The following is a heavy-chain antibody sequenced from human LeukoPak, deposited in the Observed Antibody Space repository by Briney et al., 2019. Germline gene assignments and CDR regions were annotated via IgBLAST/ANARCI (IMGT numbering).Heavy chain of an antibody. CDR1: GGSISSSSYY. CDR3: ARAGWGYYYDSSGYYGFDY. Sequence: SETLSLTCTVSGGSISSSSYYWGWIRQPPGKGLEWIGSIYYSGSTYYNPSLKIRVTISVDTSQNPFSLNLGTVAAADTAVYYCARAGWGYYYDSSGYYGFDYWGQGTLVTVSS. CDR2: IYYSGST. J-gene: IGHJ4*02. D-gene: IGHD3-22*01. V-gene: IGHV4-39*01.